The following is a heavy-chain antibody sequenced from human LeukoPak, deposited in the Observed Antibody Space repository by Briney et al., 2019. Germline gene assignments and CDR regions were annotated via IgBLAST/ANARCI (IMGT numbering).Heavy chain of an antibody. CDR2: ISYDGSNK. D-gene: IGHD1-26*01. Sequence: PGGSLRLSCAASGFTFSSYAMHWVRQAPGKGLEWVAVISYDGSNKYYADSVKGRFTISRDNSKNTLYLQMNSLRAEDTAVYYCARDSGSGNNDYWGQGTLVTVSS. J-gene: IGHJ4*02. CDR3: ARDSGSGNNDY. CDR1: GFTFSSYA. V-gene: IGHV3-30-3*01.